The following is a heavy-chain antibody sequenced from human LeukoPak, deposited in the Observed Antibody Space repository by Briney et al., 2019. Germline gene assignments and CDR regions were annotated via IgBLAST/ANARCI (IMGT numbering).Heavy chain of an antibody. CDR3: ARRNPYDSGGYYYAFDY. J-gene: IGHJ4*02. D-gene: IGHD3-22*01. CDR1: GGSISGYY. Sequence: SETLSLTCTVSGGSISGYYWSWIRQPPGKGLEWIGYVSYSGSTNYNPSLKSRVTISVDTSMNQVSLKLRSVTAADTAVYYCARRNPYDSGGYYYAFDYWGQGTLVTVSS. V-gene: IGHV4-59*01. CDR2: VSYSGST.